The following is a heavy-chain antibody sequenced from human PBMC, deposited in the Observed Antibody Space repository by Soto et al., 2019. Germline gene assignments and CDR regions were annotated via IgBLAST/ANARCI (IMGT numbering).Heavy chain of an antibody. D-gene: IGHD2-21*01. Sequence: GGSLRLSCAAAGFTFSSYGMHWVRQAPGKGLEWVAVIWYDGSNKYYADSVKGRFTISRDNSKNPLYLQTNSLRAEDTAVYYCARDPLVVVNAIADRYYYYYGMDVWGQGTTVTVSS. J-gene: IGHJ6*02. V-gene: IGHV3-33*01. CDR2: IWYDGSNK. CDR3: ARDPLVVVNAIADRYYYYYGMDV. CDR1: GFTFSSYG.